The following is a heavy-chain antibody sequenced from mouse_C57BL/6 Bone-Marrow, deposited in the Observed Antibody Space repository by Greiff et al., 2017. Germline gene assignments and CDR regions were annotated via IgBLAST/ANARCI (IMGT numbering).Heavy chain of an antibody. CDR2: IYPSDSET. CDR1: GYTFTSYW. Sequence: VQLQQPGAELVRPGSSVKLSCKASGYTFTSYWMDWVKQRPGQGLEWIGNIYPSDSETHYNQKFKDKATLTVDKSSSTAYMQLSSLTSEDSAVYYCARRRDGYNFAYWGQGTTLTVSA. V-gene: IGHV1-61*01. D-gene: IGHD2-3*01. CDR3: ARRRDGYNFAY. J-gene: IGHJ2*01.